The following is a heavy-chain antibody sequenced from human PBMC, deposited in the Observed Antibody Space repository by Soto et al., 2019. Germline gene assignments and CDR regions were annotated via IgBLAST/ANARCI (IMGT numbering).Heavy chain of an antibody. D-gene: IGHD6-19*01. CDR2: ISGSGVST. Sequence: EVQLLESGGGLVQPGGSLRLSCAASGFTFSSYAMSWVRQAPGKGLEWVSAISGSGVSTYYADSVKGRFTISRDNSKNTLYLQMNSLGAEDTAVYYCAKEEGYSSGWTEVDYWGQGTLVTVSS. CDR1: GFTFSSYA. CDR3: AKEEGYSSGWTEVDY. J-gene: IGHJ4*02. V-gene: IGHV3-23*01.